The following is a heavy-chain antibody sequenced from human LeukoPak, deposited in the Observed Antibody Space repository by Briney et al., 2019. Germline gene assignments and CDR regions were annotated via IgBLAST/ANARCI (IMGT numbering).Heavy chain of an antibody. V-gene: IGHV3-21*01. Sequence: GGSLRLSCAASGFTFSSYSMNWVRQAPGKGLEWVSSISSSSSYIYYADSVKGRFTISRDNAKNSLYLQMNSLRAEDTAVYYCATKYPYYYGSGTRWFDPWGQGTLVTVSS. CDR2: ISSSSSYI. D-gene: IGHD3-10*01. CDR3: ATKYPYYYGSGTRWFDP. J-gene: IGHJ5*02. CDR1: GFTFSSYS.